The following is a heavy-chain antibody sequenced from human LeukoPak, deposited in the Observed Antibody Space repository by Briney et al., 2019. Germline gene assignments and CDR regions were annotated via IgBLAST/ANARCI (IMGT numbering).Heavy chain of an antibody. Sequence: PGGSLRLSCAASGFTFSGYWMHWVRQAPGKGLVWVSIINSDGTTTRYAGSVKGRFTISRDNAKNTLYLQMNSLRAEDTAVYYCATNPPYCSSTSCYGAFDIWGQGTMVTVSS. CDR3: ATNPPYCSSTSCYGAFDI. CDR2: INSDGTTT. CDR1: GFTFSGYW. V-gene: IGHV3-74*01. D-gene: IGHD2-2*01. J-gene: IGHJ3*02.